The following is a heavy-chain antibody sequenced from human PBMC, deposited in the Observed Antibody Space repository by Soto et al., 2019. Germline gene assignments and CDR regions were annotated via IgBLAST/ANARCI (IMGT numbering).Heavy chain of an antibody. D-gene: IGHD5-12*01. CDR3: ARDPGSDGYYWAFDF. J-gene: IGHJ4*02. V-gene: IGHV4-31*03. Sequence: QVQLHESGPGLVKPSETLSLTCTISGDSLSSGSSYWTWIRQHPGKGREWIGYVYSDGNTYYTPSLQSRVSISLHTSKSQFSLNLRSVSDADTAVYYCARDPGSDGYYWAFDFWGRGTLVSVSS. CDR1: GDSLSSGSSY. CDR2: VYSDGNT.